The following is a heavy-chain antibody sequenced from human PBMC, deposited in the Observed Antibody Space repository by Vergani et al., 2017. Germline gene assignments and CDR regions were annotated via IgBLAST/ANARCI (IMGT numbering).Heavy chain of an antibody. D-gene: IGHD5-24*01. Sequence: EVQLLESGGRLVQPGGSLRLSCVASGFAFSRFAMSWVRQAPGKGLEWVSGLTASGSGISYADSVRGRFTISRDNSKNTLFLQMDSLRAEDTAVYYCAKSGWLQHFGAHYFDSWGQGILVTVSS. CDR3: AKSGWLQHFGAHYFDS. CDR2: LTASGSGI. J-gene: IGHJ4*02. CDR1: GFAFSRFA. V-gene: IGHV3-23*01.